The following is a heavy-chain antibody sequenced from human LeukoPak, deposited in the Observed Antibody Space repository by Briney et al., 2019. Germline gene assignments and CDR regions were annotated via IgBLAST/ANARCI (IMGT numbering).Heavy chain of an antibody. CDR1: GFTFSDNY. D-gene: IGHD3-10*01. CDR3: ARSKMVRGVKTLDY. V-gene: IGHV3-11*04. CDR2: ISSSGSTI. Sequence: GGSLRLSCAASGFTFSDNYMSWIRQAPGKGLEWVSYISSSGSTIYYADSVKGRFTTSRDNVKNSLYLQMNSLRAEDTAVYYCARSKMVRGVKTLDYWGQGTLVTVSS. J-gene: IGHJ4*02.